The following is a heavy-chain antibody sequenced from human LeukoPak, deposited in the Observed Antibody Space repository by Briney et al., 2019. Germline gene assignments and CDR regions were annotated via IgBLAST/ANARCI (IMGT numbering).Heavy chain of an antibody. CDR2: ISGSGGST. D-gene: IGHD3-3*01. CDR1: GFTFSSYA. Sequence: GGSLRLSCAASGFTFSSYAMSWVRQAPGKGLEWVSAISGSGGSTYYADSVKGRFTISRDNSKNTLYLQMNSLRAEDTAVYYCAKNYDFWSGYCKAQGNWYFDLWGRGTLVTVSS. CDR3: AKNYDFWSGYCKAQGNWYFDL. V-gene: IGHV3-23*01. J-gene: IGHJ2*01.